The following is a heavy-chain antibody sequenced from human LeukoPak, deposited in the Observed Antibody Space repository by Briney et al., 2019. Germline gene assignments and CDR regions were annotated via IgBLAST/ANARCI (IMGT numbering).Heavy chain of an antibody. J-gene: IGHJ5*02. D-gene: IGHD2/OR15-2a*01. V-gene: IGHV3-74*01. CDR2: VDVHGQGT. CDR3: ARSNYDSTTFYYHLDL. Sequence: PGGSLRLSCAASGFTFSSYWVHCVRQAPGKGPVCVSRVDVHGQGTAYADSVKGRFTISRDNAKNTLSLQMNSLSAEDTAVYYCARSNYDSTTFYYHLDLWGQGTLVTVSS. CDR1: GFTFSSYW.